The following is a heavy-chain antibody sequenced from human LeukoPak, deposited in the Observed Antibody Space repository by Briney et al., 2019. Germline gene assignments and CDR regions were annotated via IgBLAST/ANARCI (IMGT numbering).Heavy chain of an antibody. J-gene: IGHJ4*02. D-gene: IGHD3-10*01. CDR1: GFTVSSNY. CDR3: ARDPRGSEYSHFDS. CDR2: IKQDGSET. V-gene: IGHV3-7*01. Sequence: PGGSLRLSCAASGFTVSSNYVSWVRQAPGKGLEWVANIKQDGSETHYVDSVKGRFTISRDNAKTSLYLQMNSLRAEDTAVYYCARDPRGSEYSHFDSWGQGTLVTVSS.